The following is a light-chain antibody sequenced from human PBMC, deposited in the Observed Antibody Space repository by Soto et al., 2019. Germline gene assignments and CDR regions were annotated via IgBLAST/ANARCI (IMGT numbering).Light chain of an antibody. CDR3: QQYYSYPVE. Sequence: AIRMTQSPSSLSASTGDRVTITCRASQGISSYLAWYQQKPGKAPKLLIYAASTLQSGVPSRFSGSGSGTDFTLTISCLQSEDFATYYCQQYYSYPVEFGQGTRWIS. J-gene: IGKJ1*01. V-gene: IGKV1-8*01. CDR1: QGISSY. CDR2: AAS.